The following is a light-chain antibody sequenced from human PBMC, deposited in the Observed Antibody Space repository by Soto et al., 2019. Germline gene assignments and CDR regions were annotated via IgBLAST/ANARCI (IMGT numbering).Light chain of an antibody. CDR3: AVWDDSLNAVV. CDR1: SSNIGSNS. Sequence: QSVLTQPPSASATPGQRVTISCSGSSSNIGSNSVNWYRQLPGTAPKLLIYSNNQRPSGVPDRFSGSKSGTSASLAISGLQSEDEADYYCAVWDDSLNAVVFGGGTKVTVL. J-gene: IGLJ2*01. V-gene: IGLV1-44*01. CDR2: SNN.